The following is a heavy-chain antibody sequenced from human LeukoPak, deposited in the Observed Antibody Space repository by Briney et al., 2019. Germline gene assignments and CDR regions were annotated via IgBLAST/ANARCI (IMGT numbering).Heavy chain of an antibody. D-gene: IGHD3-16*02. CDR2: ISSSSSYI. Sequence: GGSLRLSCAASGFTFSSYSMNLVRQAPGKGLEWVSSISSSSSYIYYADSVKGRFTISRDNAKNSLYLQMNSLRAEDTAVYYCARVGGGDDYVWGSYRPEAAFDIWGQGTMVTVSS. J-gene: IGHJ3*02. CDR1: GFTFSSYS. V-gene: IGHV3-21*01. CDR3: ARVGGGDDYVWGSYRPEAAFDI.